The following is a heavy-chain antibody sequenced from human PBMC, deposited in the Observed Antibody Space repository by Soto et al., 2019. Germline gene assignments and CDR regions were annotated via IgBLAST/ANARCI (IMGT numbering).Heavy chain of an antibody. V-gene: IGHV3-33*01. J-gene: IGHJ6*02. D-gene: IGHD3-10*01. CDR3: ARDDEYSGNGMDF. CDR1: EFTFSNYG. CDR2: ILNDGSNR. Sequence: QVQLVESGGGVVQPGRSLRLSCAASEFTFSNYGMHWVRQAPGKGLEWVAVILNDGSNRYHADSVKDRFTISRDNSKNTLYLQMNSLRAEDTAVYYCARDDEYSGNGMDFWGHATTVTVS.